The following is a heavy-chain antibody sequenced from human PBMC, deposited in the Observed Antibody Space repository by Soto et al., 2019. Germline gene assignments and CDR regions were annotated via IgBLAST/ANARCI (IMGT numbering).Heavy chain of an antibody. V-gene: IGHV3-30*18. J-gene: IGHJ4*02. CDR3: ANGLDTAMLTDHY. CDR1: GFTFSSYG. D-gene: IGHD5-18*01. Sequence: GGSLRLSCAASGFTFSSYGMHWVRQAPGKGLEWVAVISYDGSNKYYADSVKGRFTISRDNSKNTLYLQMNSLRAEDTAVYYCANGLDTAMLTDHYWGQGTLVTVSS. CDR2: ISYDGSNK.